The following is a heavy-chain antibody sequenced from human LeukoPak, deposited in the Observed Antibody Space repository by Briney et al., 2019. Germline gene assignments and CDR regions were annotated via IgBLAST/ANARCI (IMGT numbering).Heavy chain of an antibody. CDR1: GFTVSSNY. CDR2: IYSGGST. D-gene: IGHD5-12*01. V-gene: IGHV3-53*01. Sequence: PGGSLRLSCAASGFTVSSNYMSWVRQAPGKGLEWVSVIYSGGSTYYADSVKGRFTISRDNSKNTLYLQMNSLRAEGTAVYYCARQNSGYDYLGLGAFDYWGQGTLVTVSS. J-gene: IGHJ4*02. CDR3: ARQNSGYDYLGLGAFDY.